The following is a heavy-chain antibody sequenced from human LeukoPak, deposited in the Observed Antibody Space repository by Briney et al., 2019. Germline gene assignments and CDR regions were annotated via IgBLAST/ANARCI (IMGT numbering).Heavy chain of an antibody. Sequence: SETLSLTCTVSGGSISSSDYYWGWIRQPPGKGLEWIGNIYYRGSTYFNPSLKSRVTMSVDTSKIQFSLRLSSVTAADTARYFSARLSTPGSSWSGGNFDYWGQGTLVTVSS. D-gene: IGHD6-13*01. V-gene: IGHV4-39*01. CDR2: IYYRGST. CDR1: GGSISSSDYY. CDR3: ARLSTPGSSWSGGNFDY. J-gene: IGHJ4*02.